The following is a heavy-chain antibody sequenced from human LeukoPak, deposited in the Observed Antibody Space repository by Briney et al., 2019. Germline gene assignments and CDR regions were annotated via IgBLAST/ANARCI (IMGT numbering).Heavy chain of an antibody. V-gene: IGHV3-33*06. Sequence: PGGSLRLSCATSGYTLRNHGVHWVRQASGKGLEWVAVIWGGGSRIYYADSVKGRFTISRDDSKNTLYLQMNGLRADDTALYYCAKGASGYGDFDYWGQGTLVTVSS. CDR3: AKGASGYGDFDY. D-gene: IGHD5-12*01. J-gene: IGHJ4*02. CDR1: GYTLRNHG. CDR2: IWGGGSRI.